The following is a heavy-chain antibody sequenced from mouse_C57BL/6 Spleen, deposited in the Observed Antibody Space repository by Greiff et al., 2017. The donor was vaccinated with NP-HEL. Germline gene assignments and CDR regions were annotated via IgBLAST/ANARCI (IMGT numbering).Heavy chain of an antibody. CDR2: IYPGDGDT. CDR1: GYAFSSSW. D-gene: IGHD1-1*01. CDR3: AREGPNYYGSSHFAY. V-gene: IGHV1-82*01. J-gene: IGHJ3*01. Sequence: VQLQQSGPELVKPGASVKISCKASGYAFSSSWMNWVKQRPGKGLEWIGRIYPGDGDTNYNGKFKGKATLTADKSSSTAYMQLSSLTSEDSAVYFCAREGPNYYGSSHFAYWGQGTLVTVSA.